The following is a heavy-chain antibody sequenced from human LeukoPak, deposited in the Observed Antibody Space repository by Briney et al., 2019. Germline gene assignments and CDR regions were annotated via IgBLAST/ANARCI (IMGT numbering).Heavy chain of an antibody. CDR3: ARDRRVSGYSGYDIVNYFDY. J-gene: IGHJ4*02. CDR2: INPSGGST. CDR1: GYTFTSYY. Sequence: ASVKVSCKASGYTFTSYYMHWVRQAPGQGLEWMGIINPSGGSTSYAQKFQGRVTMTRDTSTSTVYMELSSLRSEDTAVYYCARDRRVSGYSGYDIVNYFDYWGQGTLVTVSS. D-gene: IGHD5-12*01. V-gene: IGHV1-46*01.